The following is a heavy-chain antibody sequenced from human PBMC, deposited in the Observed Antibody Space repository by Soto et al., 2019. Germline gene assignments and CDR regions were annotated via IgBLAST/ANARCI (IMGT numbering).Heavy chain of an antibody. J-gene: IGHJ4*02. Sequence: QVQLVQSGAEVKKPGASVKVSCKASGYTFTSYAMHWVRQAPGQRLEWMGWINAGNGNTKYSQKFQGRVTITRDTSASTAYMELSSLRSEDTAVYYCARDIVVVPAAFVARGFDYWGQGTLVTVSS. CDR1: GYTFTSYA. D-gene: IGHD2-2*01. CDR3: ARDIVVVPAAFVARGFDY. CDR2: INAGNGNT. V-gene: IGHV1-3*01.